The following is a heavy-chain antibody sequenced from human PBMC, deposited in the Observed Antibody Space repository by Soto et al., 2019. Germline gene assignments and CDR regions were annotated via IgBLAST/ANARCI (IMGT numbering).Heavy chain of an antibody. CDR1: GASIGSYY. D-gene: IGHD5-12*01. CDR2: IYDTGTT. CDR3: DRSGGYDYAFDK. V-gene: IGHV4-59*01. Sequence: SETLSLTCTVSGASIGSYYWSWIRQPPGKELEWIGYIYDTGTTNYNPSLKGRVTISLDMSKNQFSLRLSSVTAADTAVYYCDRSGGYDYAFDKWGQGTMVTVS. J-gene: IGHJ3*02.